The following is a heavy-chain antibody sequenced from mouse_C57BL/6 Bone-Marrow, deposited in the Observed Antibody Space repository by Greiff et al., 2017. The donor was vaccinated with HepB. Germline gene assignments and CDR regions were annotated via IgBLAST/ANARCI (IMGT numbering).Heavy chain of an antibody. CDR3: AYDGYCFFAY. CDR1: GYAFSSSW. CDR2: IYPGDGDT. Sequence: VMLVESGPELVKPGASVKISCKASGYAFSSSWMNWVKQRPGKGLEWIGRIYPGDGDTNYNGKFKGKATLTADKSSSTAYMQLSSLTSEDSAVYFCAYDGYCFFAYWGQGTLVTVSA. D-gene: IGHD2-3*01. V-gene: IGHV1-82*01. J-gene: IGHJ3*01.